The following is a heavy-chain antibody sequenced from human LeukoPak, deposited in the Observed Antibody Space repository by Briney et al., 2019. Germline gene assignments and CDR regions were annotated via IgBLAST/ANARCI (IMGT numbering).Heavy chain of an antibody. CDR1: GFTFSSYG. Sequence: GRSLRLSCAASGFTFSSYGMHWVRQAPGKGLEWVAVISYDGSNKYYADSVKGRFTISRDNSKNTLYLQMNSLRAEDTAVYYCAKDFTSGWYLSPPQNCDYWGQGTLVTVSS. V-gene: IGHV3-30*18. J-gene: IGHJ4*02. D-gene: IGHD6-19*01. CDR2: ISYDGSNK. CDR3: AKDFTSGWYLSPPQNCDY.